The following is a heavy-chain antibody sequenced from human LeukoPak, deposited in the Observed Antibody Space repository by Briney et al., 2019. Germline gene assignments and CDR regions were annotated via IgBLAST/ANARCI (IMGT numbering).Heavy chain of an antibody. CDR3: AREGWLQPQYYFDY. J-gene: IGHJ4*02. D-gene: IGHD5-24*01. CDR2: ISSGGSTI. CDR1: GFIFRDYY. V-gene: IGHV3-11*01. Sequence: GGSLRLSCAASGFIFRDYYMSWIRQAPGKGLEWISYISSGGSTIYYTDSVKGRFTISRDDAKNSLYLHMNNLRAEVTAVYYCAREGWLQPQYYFDYWGQGTLVTVSS.